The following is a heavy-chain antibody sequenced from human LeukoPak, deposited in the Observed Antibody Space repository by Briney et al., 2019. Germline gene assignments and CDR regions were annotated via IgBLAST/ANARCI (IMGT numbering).Heavy chain of an antibody. CDR1: GGSFSGYY. J-gene: IGHJ4*02. CDR2: INHSGST. Sequence: SETLSLTCAVYGGSFSGYYWSWIRQPPGKGLEWIGEINHSGSTNYNPSLKSRVTISVDTSKNQFSLKLSSVTAADTAVYYCARVSSGPTTVDYWGQGTLVTVSS. D-gene: IGHD1-26*01. CDR3: ARVSSGPTTVDY. V-gene: IGHV4-34*01.